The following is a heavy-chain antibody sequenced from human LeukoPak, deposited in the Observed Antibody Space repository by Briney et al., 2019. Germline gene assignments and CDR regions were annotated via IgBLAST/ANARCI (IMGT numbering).Heavy chain of an antibody. Sequence: ASVKVSCKASGYTFISYGISWVRQAPGQGLEWMGWIRTYNGNTNYAQKLQGRVTMTTDTSTSTAYMELRSLRSDDTAVYYCAREVPYYFDSSGSSRNFDYWGQGTLVTVSS. D-gene: IGHD3-22*01. CDR1: GYTFISYG. V-gene: IGHV1-18*01. CDR3: AREVPYYFDSSGSSRNFDY. CDR2: IRTYNGNT. J-gene: IGHJ4*02.